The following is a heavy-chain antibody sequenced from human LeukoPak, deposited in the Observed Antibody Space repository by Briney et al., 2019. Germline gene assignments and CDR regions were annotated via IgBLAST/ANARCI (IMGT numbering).Heavy chain of an antibody. D-gene: IGHD6-13*01. Sequence: GRSLRLSCAASGFTFSSYGMHWVRQAPGKGLELVAFIWYDGSNKYYADSVKGRFTISRDNSKNTLYLQMNSLRAEDTAVYYCAKDSAAAAADYWGQGTLVTVSS. CDR3: AKDSAAAAADY. CDR2: IWYDGSNK. V-gene: IGHV3-33*06. CDR1: GFTFSSYG. J-gene: IGHJ4*02.